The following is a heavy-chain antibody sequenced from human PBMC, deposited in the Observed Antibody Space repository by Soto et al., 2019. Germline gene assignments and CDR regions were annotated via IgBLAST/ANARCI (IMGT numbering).Heavy chain of an antibody. CDR1: GGSISSSSYY. CDR2: IYYSGST. CDR3: ARGHYFDWFRRKGFDY. D-gene: IGHD3-9*01. Sequence: SETLSLTCTVSGGSISSSSYYWGWIRQPPGKGLEWIGSIYYSGSTYYNPSLKSRVTISVDTSKNQFSLKLSSVTAADTAVYYCARGHYFDWFRRKGFDYWGQGTLVTVSS. V-gene: IGHV4-39*01. J-gene: IGHJ4*02.